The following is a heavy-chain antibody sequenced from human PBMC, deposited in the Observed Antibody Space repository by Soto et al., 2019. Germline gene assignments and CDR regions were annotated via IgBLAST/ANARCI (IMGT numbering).Heavy chain of an antibody. V-gene: IGHV4-39*01. Sequence: PSETLSLTCSVSGGFVSSSSYSWGWIRQSPGKGLEWIGTMYSSENTYYNPSLLSRVTISVDTSKNEFSLRLSSVTAADTAVYYCARHFVYYYGSGSYYADYWGQGTLVTVSS. CDR3: ARHFVYYYGSGSYYADY. D-gene: IGHD3-10*01. CDR2: MYSSENT. CDR1: GGFVSSSSYS. J-gene: IGHJ4*02.